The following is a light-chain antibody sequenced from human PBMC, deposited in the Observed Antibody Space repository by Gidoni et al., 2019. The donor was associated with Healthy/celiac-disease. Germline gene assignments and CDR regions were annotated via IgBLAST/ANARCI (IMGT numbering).Light chain of an antibody. CDR2: DVS. CDR1: SRNVVGYNY. CDR3: SSYTSISTYV. V-gene: IGLV2-14*03. Sequence: QSALPQPASVSGAPGQAITISCTGTSRNVVGYNYVSWSQQQPGKAPKLMIYDVSHRPAGASNRFSGSKSGNTSSLTISGLQAEDEADYYCSSYTSISTYVFATGTKVTVL. J-gene: IGLJ1*01.